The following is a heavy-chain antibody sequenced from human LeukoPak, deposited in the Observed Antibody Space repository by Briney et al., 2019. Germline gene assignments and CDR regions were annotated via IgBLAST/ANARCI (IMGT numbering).Heavy chain of an antibody. Sequence: SGTLSLTCTVSGGSISSSSYYWGWIRQPPGKGLEWIGSIYYSGSTYYNPSLKSRVTISVDTSKNQFSLKLSSVTAADTAVYYCARQIVVVPAAMGNWFDPWGQGTLVTVSS. D-gene: IGHD2-2*01. CDR2: IYYSGST. CDR3: ARQIVVVPAAMGNWFDP. J-gene: IGHJ5*02. V-gene: IGHV4-39*01. CDR1: GGSISSSSYY.